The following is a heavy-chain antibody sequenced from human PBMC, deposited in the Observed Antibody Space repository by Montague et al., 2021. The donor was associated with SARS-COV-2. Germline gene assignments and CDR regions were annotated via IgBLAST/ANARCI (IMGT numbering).Heavy chain of an antibody. Sequence: SLRLSCAASGFSISRYWMNWVRQAPGKGLEWVASIKQDASEKYYVDSVKGRFAISRDNANNSLYLQMNSLRAEDTAVYYCARDGWAHYYDSSGYEGNFDIWGQGTMVTVSS. CDR3: ARDGWAHYYDSSGYEGNFDI. V-gene: IGHV3-7*01. D-gene: IGHD3-22*01. J-gene: IGHJ3*02. CDR2: IKQDASEK. CDR1: GFSISRYW.